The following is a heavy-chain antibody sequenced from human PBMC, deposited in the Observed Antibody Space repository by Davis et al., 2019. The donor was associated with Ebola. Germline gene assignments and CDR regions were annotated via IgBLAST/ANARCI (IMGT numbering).Heavy chain of an antibody. CDR3: ANPSWAKRGNY. CDR2: ISGSGGTT. V-gene: IGHV3-23*01. D-gene: IGHD2-2*01. J-gene: IGHJ4*02. CDR1: GFTFSSYA. Sequence: GESLNTSCASSGFTFSSYAISWVRQAPGKGLERVSAISGSGGTTYYADSVKGRFTISRDNSKNTLYLQMNSMRAYDTAVYYCANPSWAKRGNYWGQGTLVTVSS.